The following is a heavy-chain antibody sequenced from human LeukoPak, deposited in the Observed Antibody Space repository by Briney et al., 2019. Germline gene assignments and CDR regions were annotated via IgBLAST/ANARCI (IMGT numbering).Heavy chain of an antibody. CDR2: ISGSGGST. V-gene: IGHV3-23*01. CDR1: GFTFSSYA. J-gene: IGHJ4*02. Sequence: PGGSLRLSCAASGFTFSSYAMSWVRQAPGKGLEWVSAISGSGGSTYYADSVKGRFTISRDNSKNTLYLQMSSLRAEDTAVYYCAKEAVLRFLEWTQPAAPFDYWGQGTLVTVSS. D-gene: IGHD3-3*01. CDR3: AKEAVLRFLEWTQPAAPFDY.